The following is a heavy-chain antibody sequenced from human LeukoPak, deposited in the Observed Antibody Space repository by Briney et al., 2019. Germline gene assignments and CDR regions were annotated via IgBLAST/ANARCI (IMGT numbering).Heavy chain of an antibody. CDR1: GYTFSNYW. V-gene: IGHV5-51*01. CDR3: ARLGTPYYYMDV. D-gene: IGHD1-1*01. CDR2: IYPGDSDT. Sequence: GESLKISCQGSGYTFSNYWIAWVRHMHGNGLEWMGIIYPGDSDTKYSPSFQGQVSISADKSSNTAYLQWSSVKASDTAIYYCARLGTPYYYMDVWGRGTTVTVSS. J-gene: IGHJ6*03.